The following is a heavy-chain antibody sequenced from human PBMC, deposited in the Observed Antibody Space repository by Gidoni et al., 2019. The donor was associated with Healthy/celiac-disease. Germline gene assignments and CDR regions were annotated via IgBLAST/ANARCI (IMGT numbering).Heavy chain of an antibody. J-gene: IGHJ4*02. CDR2: IWYDGSNK. CDR1: GFTFSSYG. V-gene: IGHV3-33*08. CDR3: ARVAQHDYGDY. Sequence: QVQLVESGGGVVQPGRSLRLSCAASGFTFSSYGMHWVRQAPGKGLEWVAVIWYDGSNKYYADSVKGRFTISRDNSKNTLYLQMNSLRAEDTAVYYCARVAQHDYGDYWGQGTLVTVSS.